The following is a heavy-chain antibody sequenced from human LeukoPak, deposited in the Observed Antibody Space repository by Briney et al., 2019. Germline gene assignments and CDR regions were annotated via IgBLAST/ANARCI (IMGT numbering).Heavy chain of an antibody. J-gene: IGHJ6*03. V-gene: IGHV3-30*03. D-gene: IGHD2-2*01. CDR2: ISYDGSNK. CDR3: ARLDIVVVPAVTHYYYYMDV. CDR1: GFSFNSYG. Sequence: LPGRSLRLSCAASGFSFNSYGMHWVRQAPGKGLEWVAVISYDGSNKYYADSVKGRFTISRDNAKNSLYLQMNSLRAEDTAVYYCARLDIVVVPAVTHYYYYMDVWGKGTTVTVSS.